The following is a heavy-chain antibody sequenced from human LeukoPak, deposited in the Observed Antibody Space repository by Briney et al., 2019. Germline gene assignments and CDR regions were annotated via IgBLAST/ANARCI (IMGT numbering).Heavy chain of an antibody. CDR2: IYTSGST. Sequence: SQTLSLTCTVSGGSISSGSYYWSWLRQPAGRGVEWIGRIYTSGSTNYNPSLKSRVTISVDTSKNQFSLKLSSVTAADAAVYYCAGSYRYVFDIWGQGTMVTVSS. V-gene: IGHV4-61*02. CDR3: AGSYRYVFDI. J-gene: IGHJ3*02. D-gene: IGHD1-26*01. CDR1: GGSISSGSYY.